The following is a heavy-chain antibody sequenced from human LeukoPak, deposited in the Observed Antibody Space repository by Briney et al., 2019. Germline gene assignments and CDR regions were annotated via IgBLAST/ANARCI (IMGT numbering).Heavy chain of an antibody. CDR3: ARDISVRDAAWWFNP. CDR2: INPTGGST. CDR1: GYTFTSNY. D-gene: IGHD5-24*01. Sequence: GSVKVSCQASGYTFTSNYMHWVRQAPGPGLEWMGVINPTGGSTSYAHKFQGRITLTRDMSTSTDYLELSSLRSDDTAVYYCARDISVRDAAWWFNPWGQGTLVTVSS. J-gene: IGHJ5*02. V-gene: IGHV1-46*01.